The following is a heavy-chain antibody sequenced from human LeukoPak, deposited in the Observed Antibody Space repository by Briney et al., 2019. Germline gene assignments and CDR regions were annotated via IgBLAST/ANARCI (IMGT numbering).Heavy chain of an antibody. Sequence: GGSLRFSCEASGFTFSSFWMHWVVQEPGKGLLWVARIKGDGITTNYADPAKGRFTVSRDNAKNTVYLQMNSLRAEDTAVYYCAKDLHEIAADYWGQGTLVTVAS. J-gene: IGHJ4*02. CDR3: AKDLHEIAADY. D-gene: IGHD2-21*01. CDR1: GFTFSSFW. CDR2: IKGDGITT. V-gene: IGHV3-74*01.